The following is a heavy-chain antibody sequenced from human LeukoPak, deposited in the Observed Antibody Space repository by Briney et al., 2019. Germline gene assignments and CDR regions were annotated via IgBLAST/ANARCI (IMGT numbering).Heavy chain of an antibody. CDR3: AREGRDYGGNPFDY. CDR2: INDDGSST. J-gene: IGHJ4*02. CDR1: GFTFSSYW. Sequence: GGSLRISCAASGFTFSSYWMHWVRQAPGKGLVWVSRINDDGSSTTYADSVKGRFTISRDNAKNTLYLQMNSLRAEDTALYYCAREGRDYGGNPFDYWGQGTLVTVSS. V-gene: IGHV3-74*01. D-gene: IGHD4-23*01.